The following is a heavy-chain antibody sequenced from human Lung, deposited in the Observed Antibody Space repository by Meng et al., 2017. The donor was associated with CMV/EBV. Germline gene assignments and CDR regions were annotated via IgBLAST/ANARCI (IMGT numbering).Heavy chain of an antibody. J-gene: IGHJ6*02. D-gene: IGHD3/OR15-3a*01. CDR2: INPNTGDT. CDR3: ARLFHTSLGTNYYYGMDV. V-gene: IGHV1-2*02. CDR1: GYTFTGYN. Sequence: ASVKVSXKASGYTFTGYNIHWVRQAPGQGLEWMGWINPNTGDTNYAQKFQGRVTLTGDTSISTAYMELSRLKSDDTAVFFCARLFHTSLGTNYYYGMDVWGQGXTVTVSS.